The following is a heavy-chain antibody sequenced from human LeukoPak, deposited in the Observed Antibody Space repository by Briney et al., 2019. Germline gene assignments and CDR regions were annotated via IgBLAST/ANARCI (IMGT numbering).Heavy chain of an antibody. J-gene: IGHJ3*02. CDR3: ARAFYDHDAFDI. D-gene: IGHD2/OR15-2a*01. V-gene: IGHV3-23*01. Sequence: GGSLRLSCAASGFTFSSYAMSWVRQAPGKGLEWVSAISGSGGSTYYADSVKGRFTISRDNSKNTLYLQMNSLRAEDTAVYYCARAFYDHDAFDIWGQGTMVTVSS. CDR1: GFTFSSYA. CDR2: ISGSGGST.